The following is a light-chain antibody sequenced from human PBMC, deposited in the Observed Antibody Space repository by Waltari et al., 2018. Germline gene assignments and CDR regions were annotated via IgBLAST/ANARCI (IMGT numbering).Light chain of an antibody. CDR2: HHS. CDR3: QAWVSRTVV. J-gene: IGLJ2*01. CDR1: RAAGTY. V-gene: IGLV3-1*01. Sequence: SYELTQPPSVSVSPGQTATIPCPGDRAAGTYFWGYQQRPGHSPGLVIFHHSQRPSGIPERFGGSTSGNTATLTIREAQTMDEADYYCQAWVSRTVVFGGGTKLTVL.